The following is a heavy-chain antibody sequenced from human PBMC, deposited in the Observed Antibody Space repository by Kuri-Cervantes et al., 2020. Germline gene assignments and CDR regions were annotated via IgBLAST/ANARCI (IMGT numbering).Heavy chain of an antibody. CDR2: INPTGGST. V-gene: IGHV1-46*01. CDR3: ARAPAGIAARPLDY. Sequence: ASVKVSCKASGYNFISYYMHWVRQAPGQGLEWLGIINPTGGSTDYAQKFQGRVTLTRDTSTSTVYMELSSLRSEDTAVYYCARAPAGIAARPLDYWGRGTLVTVLL. CDR1: GYNFISYY. D-gene: IGHD6-6*01. J-gene: IGHJ4*02.